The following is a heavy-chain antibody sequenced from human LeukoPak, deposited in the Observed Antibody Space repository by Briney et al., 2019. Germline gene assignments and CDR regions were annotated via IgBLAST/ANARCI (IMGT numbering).Heavy chain of an antibody. CDR3: ARVSGYCSSTSCPIQYYYGMDV. D-gene: IGHD2-2*03. CDR2: INQDGSEK. V-gene: IGHV3-7*01. CDR1: GGSFSGYY. Sequence: PSETLSLTCAVYGGSFSGYYWSWIRQPPGKGLEWVANINQDGSEKYYVDSVKGRFTISRDNAKNSLYLQMNSLRAEDTAVYYCARVSGYCSSTSCPIQYYYGMDVWGQGTTVTVSS. J-gene: IGHJ6*02.